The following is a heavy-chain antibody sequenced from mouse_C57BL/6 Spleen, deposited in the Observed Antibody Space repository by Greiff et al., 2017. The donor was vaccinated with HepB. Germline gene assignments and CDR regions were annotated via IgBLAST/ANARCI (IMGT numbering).Heavy chain of an antibody. V-gene: IGHV1-84*01. CDR3: ARRDYDYDRALDY. Sequence: VQGVESGPELVKPGASVKISCKASGYTFTDYYINWVKQRPGQGLEWIGWIYPGSGNTKYNEKFKGKATLTVDTSSSTAYMQLSSLTSEDSAVYFCARRDYDYDRALDYWGQGTTLTVSS. CDR2: IYPGSGNT. J-gene: IGHJ2*01. CDR1: GYTFTDYY. D-gene: IGHD2-4*01.